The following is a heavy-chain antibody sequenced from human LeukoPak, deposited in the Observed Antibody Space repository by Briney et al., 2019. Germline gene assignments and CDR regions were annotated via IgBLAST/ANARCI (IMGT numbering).Heavy chain of an antibody. V-gene: IGHV3-64*01. D-gene: IGHD3-22*01. Sequence: PGGSLRLSCAASGFTFSSYAMHWVRQAPGKGLEYVSAISSNGGSTYYANSVKGRFTISRDNSKNTLYLQMGSLRAEDMAVYYCARATNRPYDSSGYLAAPLDYWGQGTLVTVSS. CDR1: GFTFSSYA. J-gene: IGHJ4*02. CDR3: ARATNRPYDSSGYLAAPLDY. CDR2: ISSNGGST.